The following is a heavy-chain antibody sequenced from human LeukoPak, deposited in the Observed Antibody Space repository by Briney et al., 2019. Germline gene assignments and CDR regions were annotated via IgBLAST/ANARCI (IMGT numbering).Heavy chain of an antibody. D-gene: IGHD6-13*01. CDR2: ISYDGSNK. Sequence: PGGSLRLSCAASGSTFSSYAMLWVRQAPGKGLEWVAVISYDGSNKYYADSVKGRFTISRDNSKNTLYLQMNSLRAEDTAVYYCARDPERIAAAGNFDYWGQGTLVTVSS. CDR1: GSTFSSYA. V-gene: IGHV3-30*04. CDR3: ARDPERIAAAGNFDY. J-gene: IGHJ4*02.